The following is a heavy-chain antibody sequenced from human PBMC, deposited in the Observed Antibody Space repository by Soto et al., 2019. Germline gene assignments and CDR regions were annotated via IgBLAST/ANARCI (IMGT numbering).Heavy chain of an antibody. CDR3: ARDRGPPPDYYYYGMDV. J-gene: IGHJ6*02. V-gene: IGHV1-69*13. D-gene: IGHD3-10*01. CDR2: IIPIFGTA. CDR1: GGTFSSYA. Sequence: SVKVSCKASGGTFSSYAISWVRQAPGQGLEWMGGIIPIFGTANYAQKFQGRVTITADESTSTAYMELSSLRSEDTAVYYCARDRGPPPDYYYYGMDVWGQGTTVTVPS.